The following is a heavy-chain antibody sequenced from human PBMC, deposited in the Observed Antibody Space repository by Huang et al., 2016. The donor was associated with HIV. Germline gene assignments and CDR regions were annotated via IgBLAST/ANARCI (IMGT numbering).Heavy chain of an antibody. CDR3: ARDHWYPLQNWFDL. V-gene: IGHV1-18*04. J-gene: IGHJ5*02. CDR1: GYIFTKYG. D-gene: IGHD1-1*01. Sequence: QVELVQSGAEVKRPGASVRVSCKASGYIFTKYGINWVRQAPGQGLEWMGWISAYNGKPNYAEKFQGRVTLTGDTSTTTAYMELRDVTSADTAVYYCARDHWYPLQNWFDLWGQGTLVTVSS. CDR2: ISAYNGKP.